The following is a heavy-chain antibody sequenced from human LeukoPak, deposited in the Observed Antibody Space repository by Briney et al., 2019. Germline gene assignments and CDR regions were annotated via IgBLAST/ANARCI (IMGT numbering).Heavy chain of an antibody. D-gene: IGHD2-15*01. CDR3: ARVGVGSYNWFDP. CDR1: GFTFISYW. CDR2: VNADGSNT. J-gene: IGHJ5*02. V-gene: IGHV3-74*01. Sequence: GGSLRLSCAASGFTFISYWMHWVRRAPGKGLVWVSRVNADGSNTNYADSVKGRFTISRDNAENTLYLQMNSLRAEDTAVYYCARVGVGSYNWFDPWGQGTMVTVSS.